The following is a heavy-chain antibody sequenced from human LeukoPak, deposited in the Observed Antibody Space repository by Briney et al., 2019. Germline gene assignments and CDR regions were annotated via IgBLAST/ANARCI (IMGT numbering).Heavy chain of an antibody. Sequence: GGSLRLSCAASGFTFSDYYMSWIRQAPGKGLEGVSYISSSGSTIYYADSVKGRFTISRDNAKNSLYLQMNSLRAEDTAVYYCATLGSSGYSSGWYHAEYFQHWGQGTLVTVSS. J-gene: IGHJ1*01. D-gene: IGHD6-19*01. CDR1: GFTFSDYY. V-gene: IGHV3-11*04. CDR3: ATLGSSGYSSGWYHAEYFQH. CDR2: ISSSGSTI.